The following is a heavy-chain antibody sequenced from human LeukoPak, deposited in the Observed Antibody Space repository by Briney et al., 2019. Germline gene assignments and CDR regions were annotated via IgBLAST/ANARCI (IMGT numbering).Heavy chain of an antibody. D-gene: IGHD2-15*01. V-gene: IGHV1-18*01. CDR1: GYAFTKYG. CDR3: ARDTGLTHYFDP. CDR2: VSGHNGNT. J-gene: IGHJ5*02. Sequence: ASVKVSCKTSGYAFTKYGLNWVRQAPGQGVEWVGWVSGHNGNTDYAPRFQGRVTMTTDTSTKPAYMELSSLTSDDTAVYYCARDTGLTHYFDPWGQGTLVTVSS.